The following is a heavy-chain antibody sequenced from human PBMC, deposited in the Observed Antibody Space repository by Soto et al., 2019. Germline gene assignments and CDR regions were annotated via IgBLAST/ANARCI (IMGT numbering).Heavy chain of an antibody. V-gene: IGHV4-4*02. CDR2: IYHSGST. J-gene: IGHJ5*02. CDR3: ARLLFSGGSWFDP. CDR1: GGPIRISNW. D-gene: IGHD3-16*01. Sequence: SETLSPTSVFSGGPIRISNWGRWVRQPPGKGLEWIGEIYHSGSTNYNPSLKSRVTISVDTSKNQFSLKLSSVTAADTVVYYCARLLFSGGSWFDPWGQGTLVTVSS.